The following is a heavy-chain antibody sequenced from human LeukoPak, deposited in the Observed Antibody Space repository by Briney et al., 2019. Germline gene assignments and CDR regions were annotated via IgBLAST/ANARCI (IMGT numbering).Heavy chain of an antibody. Sequence: SVKVSCKASGGTFSSYAISWVRQAPGQGLEWMGRIIPIFGTANYAQKFQGRVTITTDESTSTAYMELSSLRSEDTVVYYCASKWLVGGSFDYWGQGTLVTVSS. CDR1: GGTFSSYA. CDR3: ASKWLVGGSFDY. J-gene: IGHJ4*02. D-gene: IGHD6-19*01. CDR2: IIPIFGTA. V-gene: IGHV1-69*05.